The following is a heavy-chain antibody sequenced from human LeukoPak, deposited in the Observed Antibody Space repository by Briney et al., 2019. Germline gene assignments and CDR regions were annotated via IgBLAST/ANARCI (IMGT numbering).Heavy chain of an antibody. Sequence: GGSLRLSCAASGFTFSNYGVHWVRQAPGKGLEWVAFIRYDGSTKYYADSVKGRFTISRDNSKNTLYLQMNSLRAEDTAVYYCAKADDSGYYYFGYWGQGTLVTVSS. D-gene: IGHD3-22*01. V-gene: IGHV3-30*02. J-gene: IGHJ4*02. CDR2: IRYDGSTK. CDR3: AKADDSGYYYFGY. CDR1: GFTFSNYG.